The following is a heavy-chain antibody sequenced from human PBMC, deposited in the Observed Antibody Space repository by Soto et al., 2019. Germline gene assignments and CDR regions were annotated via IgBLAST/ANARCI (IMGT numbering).Heavy chain of an antibody. D-gene: IGHD3-22*01. V-gene: IGHV3-30*18. CDR2: ISYDGSNK. CDR1: GFTFSSYG. J-gene: IGHJ4*02. CDR3: AKEWVYDSSGWSFDY. Sequence: ESGGGVVQPGRSLRLSCAASGFTFSSYGMHWVRQAPGKGLEWVAVISYDGSNKYYADSVKGRFTISRDNSKNTLYLQMNSLRAEDTAVYYCAKEWVYDSSGWSFDYWGQGTLVTASS.